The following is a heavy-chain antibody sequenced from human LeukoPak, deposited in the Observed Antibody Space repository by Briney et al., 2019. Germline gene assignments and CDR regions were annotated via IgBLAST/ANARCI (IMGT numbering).Heavy chain of an antibody. D-gene: IGHD3-22*01. CDR3: ARVRDFETGGYYLGY. CDR2: INHSGST. Sequence: PSETLSLTCAVYGGSFSDYYWNWIRQPPGKGLEWIGEINHSGSTNYNPSLKSRVTMSVDTFKNQFSLTLSSVTAADTAVYYCARVRDFETGGYYLGYWAREPLVRVSS. CDR1: GGSFSDYY. J-gene: IGHJ4*02. V-gene: IGHV4-34*01.